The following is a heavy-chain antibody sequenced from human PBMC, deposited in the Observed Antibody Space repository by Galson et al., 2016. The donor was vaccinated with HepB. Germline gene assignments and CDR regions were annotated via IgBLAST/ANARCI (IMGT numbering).Heavy chain of an antibody. D-gene: IGHD3-10*01. Sequence: SVKVSCKASGLTFSMSSVQWARQARGQRLEWLGWIVVGSGNTNYAQKFQERITIARDMSTNTVYVDLRSLRSEDTAVYYCAARHQSSLEWFGEILQGKIEGFDVWGQGTTVTVSS. CDR1: GLTFSMSS. J-gene: IGHJ3*01. V-gene: IGHV1-58*01. CDR3: AARHQSSLEWFGEILQGKIEGFDV. CDR2: IVVGSGNT.